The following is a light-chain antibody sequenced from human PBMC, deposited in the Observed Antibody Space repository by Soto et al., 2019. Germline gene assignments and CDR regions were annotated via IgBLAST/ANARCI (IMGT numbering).Light chain of an antibody. CDR2: AAS. CDR3: QQLNSYPLT. V-gene: IGKV1-9*01. J-gene: IGKJ4*01. CDR1: QDIASD. Sequence: IQLTQSPSSLSASVGDRVTITCRASQDIASDLAWYQQEPGKAPTLLIYAASTLQSGVPSRFSGSGSGTDFTLTIIILQTEDLATYYCQQLNSYPLTFGGGTKVEIK.